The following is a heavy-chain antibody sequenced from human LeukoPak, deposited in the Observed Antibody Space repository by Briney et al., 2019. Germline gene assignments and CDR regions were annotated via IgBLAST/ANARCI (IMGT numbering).Heavy chain of an antibody. V-gene: IGHV3-7*03. Sequence: GGSLRLSCAASGFTFSSFWMSWVRQAPGKGLEWVANIKQDGSEKYYVDSVKGRFTISRDNSKNTLYLQVNSLRAEDTAVYYCAKSSSGSYYYYFDYWGQGTLVTVSS. CDR1: GFTFSSFW. J-gene: IGHJ4*02. CDR3: AKSSSGSYYYYFDY. CDR2: IKQDGSEK. D-gene: IGHD1-26*01.